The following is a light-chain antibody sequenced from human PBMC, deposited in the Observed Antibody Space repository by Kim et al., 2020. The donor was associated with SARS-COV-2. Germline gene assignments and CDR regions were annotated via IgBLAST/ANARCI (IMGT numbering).Light chain of an antibody. Sequence: SYELTQPPSVSVAPGQTARITCGGNNIGRHSVHWYQQKPGQAPVLVIYYDSDRPSGIPERFSGSKAATTATLTISRVEAGDEADYYCQVWDTDTDDYVFGTGTKVTVL. CDR2: YDS. J-gene: IGLJ1*01. CDR3: QVWDTDTDDYV. V-gene: IGLV3-21*01. CDR1: NIGRHS.